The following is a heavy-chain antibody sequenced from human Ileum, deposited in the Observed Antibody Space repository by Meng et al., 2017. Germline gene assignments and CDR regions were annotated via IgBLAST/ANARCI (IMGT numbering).Heavy chain of an antibody. D-gene: IGHD6-19*01. CDR3: ARGGGGGWPNWFDP. J-gene: IGHJ5*02. V-gene: IGHV4-61*01. CDR1: GGSVSSGNSY. CDR2: VYNTGNT. Sequence: QWRRQESGPGLVGAPETLSLTCTVSGGSVSSGNSYWSWIRKTPGKGLEWIGYVYNTGNTNSNPSLRSRLTMSVDTSNSQFSLKLTSVTAADTAVYYCARGGGGGWPNWFDPWGQGTLVTVSS.